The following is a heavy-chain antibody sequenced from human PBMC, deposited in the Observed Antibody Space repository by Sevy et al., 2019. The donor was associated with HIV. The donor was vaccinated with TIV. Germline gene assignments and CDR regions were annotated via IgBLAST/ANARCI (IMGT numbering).Heavy chain of an antibody. CDR3: AKAGYYYDSSGYNWFDP. CDR1: GFTPSTYG. V-gene: IGHV3-33*06. J-gene: IGHJ5*02. D-gene: IGHD3-22*01. CDR2: IGYDGNNK. Sequence: GGSLRLSCAGSGFTPSTYGMHWVRQAPGKGLEWVAVIGYDGNNKYYADSVKGRFTISRDNSKNTLFLQMDSLRAEDTAVYYCAKAGYYYDSSGYNWFDPWGQGTLVTVSS.